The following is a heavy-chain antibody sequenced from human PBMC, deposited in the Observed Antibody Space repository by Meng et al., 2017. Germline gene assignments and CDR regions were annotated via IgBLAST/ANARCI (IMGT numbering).Heavy chain of an antibody. Sequence: GGSLRLSCAASGFTFSSYAMHWVRQAPGKGLEWVAVISYDGSNKYYADSVKGRFTISRDNSKNTLYLQMNSLRAEDTAVYYCARWDRGGHNVDGYYYYGMDVWGQGTTVTVSS. CDR1: GFTFSSYA. CDR2: ISYDGSNK. J-gene: IGHJ6*02. CDR3: ARWDRGGHNVDGYYYYGMDV. V-gene: IGHV3-30*04. D-gene: IGHD2-15*01.